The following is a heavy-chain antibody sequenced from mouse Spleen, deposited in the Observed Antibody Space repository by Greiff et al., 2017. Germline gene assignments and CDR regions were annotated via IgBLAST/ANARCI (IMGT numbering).Heavy chain of an antibody. CDR2: INPGSGGT. CDR1: GYAFTNYL. Sequence: VQLQQSGAELVRPGTSVKVSCKASGYAFTNYLIEWVKQRPGQGLEWIGVINPGSGGTNYNEKFKGKATLTADKSSSTAYMQLSSLTSEDSAVYYCASSRDYFDYWGQGTTLTVSS. J-gene: IGHJ2*01. V-gene: IGHV1-54*01. CDR3: ASSRDYFDY.